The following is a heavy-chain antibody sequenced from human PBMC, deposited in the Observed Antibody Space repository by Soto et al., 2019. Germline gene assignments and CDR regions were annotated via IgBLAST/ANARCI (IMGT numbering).Heavy chain of an antibody. D-gene: IGHD6-13*01. V-gene: IGHV3-23*01. CDR2: ISGSAGST. CDR1: GFTFSDYA. J-gene: IGHJ4*02. CDR3: AKEEGSTWYPTDY. Sequence: GGSLRLSCAASGFTFSDYAMTWVRQSPGKGLEWVSVISGSAGSTFYTDSVKGRFTISRDNSKNTLYLQMNSLRAEDTAVYYCAKEEGSTWYPTDYWGQGTLVTAPQ.